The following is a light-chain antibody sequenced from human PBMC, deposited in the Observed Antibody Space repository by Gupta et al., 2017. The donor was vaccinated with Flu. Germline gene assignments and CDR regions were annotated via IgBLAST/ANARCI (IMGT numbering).Light chain of an antibody. CDR3: QQSYKSPT. V-gene: IGKV1-39*01. CDR1: KSISTF. CDR2: AAS. J-gene: IGKJ4*01. Sequence: DLQMTQSPSSLSASVGDRVTITCRASKSISTFLNWYQLKPGKAPKFLIYAASSLQSGVPSRFSGSGSGTDFTLTISSLQPEDFATYFWQQSYKSPTFGGWTKVEIK.